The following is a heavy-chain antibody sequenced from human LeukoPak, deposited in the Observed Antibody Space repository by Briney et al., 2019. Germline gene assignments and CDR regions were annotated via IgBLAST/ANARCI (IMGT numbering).Heavy chain of an antibody. CDR2: ISWSGGSI. J-gene: IGHJ3*02. Sequence: GRSLRLSCAASGFTFDDYAMHWVRHAPGKGLQWVSGISWSGGSIDYADSVKGRFTISRDNAKNSLYLQMNSLRAEDMALYYCAKATGYSSRGEAFDIWGQGTMVTVSS. D-gene: IGHD6-13*01. V-gene: IGHV3-9*03. CDR1: GFTFDDYA. CDR3: AKATGYSSRGEAFDI.